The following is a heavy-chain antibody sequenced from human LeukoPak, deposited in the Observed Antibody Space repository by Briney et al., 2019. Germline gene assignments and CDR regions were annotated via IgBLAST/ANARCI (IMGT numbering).Heavy chain of an antibody. CDR1: GFTFSRHW. V-gene: IGHV3-7*04. CDR2: IKQDGREK. Sequence: PGGSLRLSCAASGFTFSRHWMSWVCQAPGKRLEWVANIKQDGREKFYVDSVKGRFTISRDDAKNSLYLQMNSLRAEDTAVYYCARALFGEDYWGQGTLVTVSS. D-gene: IGHD2-21*01. J-gene: IGHJ4*02. CDR3: ARALFGEDY.